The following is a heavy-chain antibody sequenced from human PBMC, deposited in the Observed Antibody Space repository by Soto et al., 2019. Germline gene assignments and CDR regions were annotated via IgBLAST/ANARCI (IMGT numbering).Heavy chain of an antibody. D-gene: IGHD3-3*01. CDR2: IDWNDDK. Sequence: AGPTIVNPAQTLPLTCTFCGFSLSTIGLSVSWIRQPPGKALECLARIDWNDDKYYNTSLETRLTISMDTSKNQVVLIVTDVDPVDTATYYCGRMRLMSRHDSTPENLIDYWGQGTLVTVSS. CDR3: GRMRLMSRHDSTPENLIDY. CDR1: GFSLSTIGLS. V-gene: IGHV2-70*11. J-gene: IGHJ4*01.